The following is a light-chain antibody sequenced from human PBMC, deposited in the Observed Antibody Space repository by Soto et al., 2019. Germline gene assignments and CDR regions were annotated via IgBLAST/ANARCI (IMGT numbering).Light chain of an antibody. CDR1: TSDVGGYDY. CDR2: EVS. CDR3: SSYAGSNNLVV. Sequence: QSALTQPPSASGSPGQSVTISCTGTTSDVGGYDYVSWYQQHPGKAPKLMIYEVSKRPSGVPDRFSGSKSGSTASLTVSGLQAGDEADYYCSSYAGSNNLVVFGGGTQLTVL. J-gene: IGLJ2*01. V-gene: IGLV2-8*01.